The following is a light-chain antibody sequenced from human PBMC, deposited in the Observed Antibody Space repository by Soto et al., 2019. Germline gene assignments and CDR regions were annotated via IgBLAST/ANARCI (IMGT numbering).Light chain of an antibody. Sequence: QSVLTQPPSVSGAQGQRVTFSCTGSSSNIGAGYDVHWYQQLPGTAPKLLIYGNSNRPSGVPDRFSGSKSGTSASLAITGLQAEDEADYYCQSYDSSLSGYVFGGGTKLTVL. V-gene: IGLV1-40*01. CDR2: GNS. CDR3: QSYDSSLSGYV. CDR1: SSNIGAGYD. J-gene: IGLJ2*01.